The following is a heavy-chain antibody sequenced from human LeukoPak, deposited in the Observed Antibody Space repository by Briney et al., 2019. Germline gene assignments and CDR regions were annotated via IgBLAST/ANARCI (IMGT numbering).Heavy chain of an antibody. CDR3: AILERITIFGVARPGADYYYYMDV. J-gene: IGHJ6*03. D-gene: IGHD3-3*01. Sequence: ASVKVSCKASGYTFTSYDINWVRQATGQGLEWMGWMNPNSGNTGYAQKFQGRVTITRNTSISTAYMELSSLRSEDTAVYYCAILERITIFGVARPGADYYYYMDVWGKGTTVTVSS. CDR2: MNPNSGNT. V-gene: IGHV1-8*03. CDR1: GYTFTSYD.